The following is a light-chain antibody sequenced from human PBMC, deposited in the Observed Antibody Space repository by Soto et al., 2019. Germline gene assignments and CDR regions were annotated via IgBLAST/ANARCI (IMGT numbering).Light chain of an antibody. CDR1: QSISSW. CDR2: QAS. V-gene: IGKV1-5*03. CDR3: QEYNSFTWT. J-gene: IGKJ1*01. Sequence: DIQMTQSPSTLSASVGDRVTITCRASQSISSWLAWYQQKPGKAPKLLIYQASSLETGVPSRFSGSASGTEFTLTISSLQPDDLATYFCQEYNSFTWTFGQGTKVEIK.